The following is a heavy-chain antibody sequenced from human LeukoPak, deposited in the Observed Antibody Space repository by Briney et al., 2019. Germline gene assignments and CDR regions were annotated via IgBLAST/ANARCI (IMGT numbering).Heavy chain of an antibody. CDR1: GGSFSGYY. CDR3: ARLAIWPWSSSPEYFQH. J-gene: IGHJ1*01. CDR2: INHSGST. V-gene: IGHV4-34*01. D-gene: IGHD6-13*01. Sequence: KPSETLSLTCAVYGGSFSGYYWSWIRQPPGKGLEWIGEINHSGSTNYSPSLKSRVTISVDRSKNQFSLKLTSVTAADTAVYYCARLAIWPWSSSPEYFQHWGQGTLVTVSS.